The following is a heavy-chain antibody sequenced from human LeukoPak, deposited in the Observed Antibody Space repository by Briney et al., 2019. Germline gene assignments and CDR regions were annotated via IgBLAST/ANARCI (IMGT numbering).Heavy chain of an antibody. Sequence: GGSLRLSCAASGFTFRNYAIHWVRQAPGKGLEWVAVISYDGTNKKYADSVKGRFTISRDNSKNTLYLQMNSLETEDTAVYYCAKDPIVLRYFDWPPGGAFDIWGQGTMVTVSS. CDR3: AKDPIVLRYFDWPPGGAFDI. CDR1: GFTFRNYA. J-gene: IGHJ3*02. CDR2: ISYDGTNK. V-gene: IGHV3-30*18. D-gene: IGHD3-9*01.